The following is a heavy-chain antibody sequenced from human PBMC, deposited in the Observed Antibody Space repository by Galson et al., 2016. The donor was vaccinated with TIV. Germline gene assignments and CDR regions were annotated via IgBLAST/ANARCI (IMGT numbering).Heavy chain of an antibody. CDR2: ISPNSGDT. CDR1: GYTFSAYY. J-gene: IGHJ4*02. CDR3: ARFVYGDYVDY. V-gene: IGHV1-2*02. D-gene: IGHD4-17*01. Sequence: CKASGYTFSAYYMHWVRQAPGQGLERMGWISPNSGDTNYPQKFQGRVTMTRDTSITTAYMELTTLTSDDTAVCYCARFVYGDYVDYWGQGTLVTVSS.